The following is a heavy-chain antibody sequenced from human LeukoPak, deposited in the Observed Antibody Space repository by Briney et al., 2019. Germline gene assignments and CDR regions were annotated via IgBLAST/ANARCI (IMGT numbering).Heavy chain of an antibody. CDR3: ARDGRFPPEVLPRYFDS. Sequence: SETLSLTCIVSGYSISSGYHWGWIRQPPGKGLEWIGTIYHSGNTYYNPSLKSRVTISIDTSKNQFSLKLSSVTAADTAVYYCARDGRFPPEVLPRYFDSWGQGTLVTVSS. V-gene: IGHV4-38-2*02. J-gene: IGHJ4*02. D-gene: IGHD1-14*01. CDR1: GYSISSGYH. CDR2: IYHSGNT.